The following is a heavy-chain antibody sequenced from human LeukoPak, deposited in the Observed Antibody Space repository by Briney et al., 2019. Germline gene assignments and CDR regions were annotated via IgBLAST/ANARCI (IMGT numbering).Heavy chain of an antibody. CDR2: IIPIFGTA. V-gene: IGHV1-69*01. D-gene: IGHD5-12*01. J-gene: IGHJ6*02. CDR3: ARDYGGYDHKIPHYYYYGMDV. CDR1: GFTFSSYA. Sequence: GGSLRLSCAASGFTFSSYAISWVRQAPGQGLEWMGGIIPIFGTANYAQKFQGRVTITADESTSTAYMELSSLRSEDTAVYYCARDYGGYDHKIPHYYYYGMDVWGQGTTVTVSS.